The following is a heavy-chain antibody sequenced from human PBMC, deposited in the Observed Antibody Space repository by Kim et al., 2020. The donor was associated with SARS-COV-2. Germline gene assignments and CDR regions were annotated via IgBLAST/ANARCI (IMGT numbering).Heavy chain of an antibody. J-gene: IGHJ4*02. CDR1: GFTFSTYA. CDR3: AKDDYGTLDY. V-gene: IGHV3-33*06. Sequence: GGSLRLSCAASGFTFSTYAMHWVRQAPGKGLEWVAIIWSDGGNKYYADSVKGRSTISRDNSKNTLYLQMNSLRAEDTAIYYCAKDDYGTLDYWGQGTLVT. CDR2: IWSDGGNK. D-gene: IGHD4-17*01.